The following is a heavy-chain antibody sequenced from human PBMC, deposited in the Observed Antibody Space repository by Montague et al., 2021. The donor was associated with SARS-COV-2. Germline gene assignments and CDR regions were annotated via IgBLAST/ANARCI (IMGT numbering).Heavy chain of an antibody. CDR1: GGSISSSSYY. V-gene: IGHV4-61*05. CDR2: IYYSGST. Sequence: SETLSLTCTVSGGSISSSSYYWGWVRQPPGKGLEWIGYIYYSGSTNYNPSLKSRVTISVDTSKNQFSLKLSSVTAADTAVYYCARGFDYWGQGTLVTVSS. CDR3: ARGFDY. J-gene: IGHJ4*02.